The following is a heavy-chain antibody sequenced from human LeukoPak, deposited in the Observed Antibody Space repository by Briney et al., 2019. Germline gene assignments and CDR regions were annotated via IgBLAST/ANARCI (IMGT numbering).Heavy chain of an antibody. J-gene: IGHJ4*02. V-gene: IGHV3-66*01. CDR2: IYSGGST. D-gene: IGHD5-24*01. CDR1: GFTVSSNY. Sequence: GGSLRLSCTASGFTVSSNYMSWVRQAPGKGLEWVSVIYSGGSTYYADSVKGRFTISRDNSKNTLYLQMNSLRAEDTAVYYCARDWESGGEMATMNDYWGQGTLVTVSS. CDR3: ARDWESGGEMATMNDY.